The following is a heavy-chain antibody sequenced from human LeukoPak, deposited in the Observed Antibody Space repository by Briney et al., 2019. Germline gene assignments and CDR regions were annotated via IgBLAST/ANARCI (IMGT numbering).Heavy chain of an antibody. V-gene: IGHV1-18*01. CDR3: ARDAYSSGWYVGANWFDP. J-gene: IGHJ5*02. Sequence: ASAKVSCKASGYTFTSYGISWVRQAPGQGLEWMGWISAYNGNTNYAQKLQGRVTMTTDTSTSTAYMELRSLRSDDTAVYYCARDAYSSGWYVGANWFDPWGQGTLVTVSS. CDR1: GYTFTSYG. D-gene: IGHD6-19*01. CDR2: ISAYNGNT.